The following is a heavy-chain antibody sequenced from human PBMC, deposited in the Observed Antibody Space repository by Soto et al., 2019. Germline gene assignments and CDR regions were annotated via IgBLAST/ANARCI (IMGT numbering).Heavy chain of an antibody. J-gene: IGHJ5*02. Sequence: SETLSLTCAVYGGSFSCYYWNWIRQPPGKGLEWIGEIDHSGYTNYNPSLKSRVTISVDTSKNQFSLKLSSVTAADTAVYYCESEYYDSSVYYPFDPWGQGTLVTVSS. V-gene: IGHV4-34*01. CDR3: ESEYYDSSVYYPFDP. CDR1: GGSFSCYY. CDR2: IDHSGYT. D-gene: IGHD3-22*01.